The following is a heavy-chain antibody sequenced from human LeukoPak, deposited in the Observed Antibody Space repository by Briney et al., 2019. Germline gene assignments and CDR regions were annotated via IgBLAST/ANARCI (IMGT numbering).Heavy chain of an antibody. CDR3: ARDRPTYSGSYGFDY. J-gene: IGHJ4*02. CDR1: GSTFSSYA. D-gene: IGHD1-26*01. CDR2: IIPIFGTA. V-gene: IGHV1-69*13. Sequence: ASVKVSCKASGSTFSSYAISWVRQAPGQGLEWMGGIIPIFGTANYAQKFQGRVTITADESTSTAYMELSSLRSEDTAVYYCARDRPTYSGSYGFDYWGQGTLVTVSS.